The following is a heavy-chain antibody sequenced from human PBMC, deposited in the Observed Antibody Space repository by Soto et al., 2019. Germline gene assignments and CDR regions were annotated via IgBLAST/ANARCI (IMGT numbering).Heavy chain of an antibody. D-gene: IGHD1-26*01. J-gene: IGHJ4*02. Sequence: EVQLVESGGGLMQPGGSLRLSCAASGFNVSTNYMTWVRQAPGKGLEWVSVIYSGGTTYYADSVKGRFIISRDNFNNTLYLQMNNLRAEDTALYYCARGSGSLYYFHYWGQGTLVTVSS. V-gene: IGHV3-53*01. CDR3: ARGSGSLYYFHY. CDR1: GFNVSTNY. CDR2: IYSGGTT.